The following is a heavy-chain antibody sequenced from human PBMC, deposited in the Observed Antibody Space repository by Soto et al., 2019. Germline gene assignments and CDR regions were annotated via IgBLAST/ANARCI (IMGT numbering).Heavy chain of an antibody. CDR3: ARDFRVRGVRGPEMNV. V-gene: IGHV4-59*01. Sequence: SETLSLTCTVSGGSISSYYWSWIRQPPGKGLEWIGYIYYSGSTNYNPSLKSRVTISVDTSKNQFSLKLSSVTAADTAVYYCARDFRVRGVRGPEMNVWGKGTTVTVSS. CDR2: IYYSGST. J-gene: IGHJ6*04. D-gene: IGHD3-10*01. CDR1: GGSISSYY.